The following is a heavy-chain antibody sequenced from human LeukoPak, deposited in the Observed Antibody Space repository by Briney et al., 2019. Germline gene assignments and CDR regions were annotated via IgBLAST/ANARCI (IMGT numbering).Heavy chain of an antibody. D-gene: IGHD6-19*01. J-gene: IGHJ4*02. Sequence: PGGSLRLSCAASGFSFSSYWLHWVRQAPGKGLVWVSHIKSDGSSTSYADSVKGRFTISRDSAKNTLYLQMNSLRGEDTAVYYCARGAVAGNFDYWGQGTLVAVSS. V-gene: IGHV3-74*01. CDR3: ARGAVAGNFDY. CDR2: IKSDGSST. CDR1: GFSFSSYW.